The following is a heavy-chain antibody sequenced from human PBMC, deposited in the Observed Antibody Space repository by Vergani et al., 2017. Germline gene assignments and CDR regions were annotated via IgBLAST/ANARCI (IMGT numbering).Heavy chain of an antibody. D-gene: IGHD5-18*01. CDR1: GYTFTSYY. J-gene: IGHJ6*02. Sequence: QVQLVQSGAEVKKPGASVKVSCKASGYTFTSYYMHWVRQAPGQGLKWMGVINPTGGSTRYAQKFQGRVTMTRDTSTSTVYMELSSLRSEETAVYYCARGDTAMVPRGGLDVWGQGTTVTVSS. CDR3: ARGDTAMVPRGGLDV. CDR2: INPTGGST. V-gene: IGHV1-46*03.